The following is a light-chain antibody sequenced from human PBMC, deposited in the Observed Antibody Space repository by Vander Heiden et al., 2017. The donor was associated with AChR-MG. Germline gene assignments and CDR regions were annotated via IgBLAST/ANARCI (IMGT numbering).Light chain of an antibody. V-gene: IGLV2-23*01. CDR2: EGS. CDR3: CSYAGSSTYV. Sequence: QSALPQPASVSGSPGQSINISCTGTSSDVGSYNLVSWYQQHPGKAPKLMIYEGSKRPSGVSNRFSGSKSGNTASLTISGLQAEDEADYYCCSYAGSSTYVFGTGTKVTVL. CDR1: SSDVGSYNL. J-gene: IGLJ1*01.